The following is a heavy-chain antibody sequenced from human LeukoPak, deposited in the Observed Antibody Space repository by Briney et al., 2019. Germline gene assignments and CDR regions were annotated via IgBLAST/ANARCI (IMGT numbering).Heavy chain of an antibody. J-gene: IGHJ3*02. V-gene: IGHV1-69*13. Sequence: SVKVSCKASGGTFSSYAISWVRQAPGQGLEWMGGIIPIFGTANYAQKFQGRVTITADESTSTAYMELSSLRSEDTAVYYCARAFCSSTSCYGAKAFDIWGQGTMVTVSS. CDR3: ARAFCSSTSCYGAKAFDI. CDR1: GGTFSSYA. D-gene: IGHD2-2*01. CDR2: IIPIFGTA.